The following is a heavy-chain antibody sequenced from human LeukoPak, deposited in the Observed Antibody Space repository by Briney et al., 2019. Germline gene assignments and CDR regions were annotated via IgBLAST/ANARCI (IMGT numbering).Heavy chain of an antibody. CDR3: ARWRRGRSYGYLGYFDY. J-gene: IGHJ4*02. CDR2: IYSGGSA. D-gene: IGHD5-18*01. CDR1: GFTFSTYT. Sequence: GGSLRLSCAASGFTFSTYTMNWVRQAPGKGLEWVSVIYSGGSAYYADSVKGRFTISRDNSKNTLYLQMNSLRAEDTAVYYCARWRRGRSYGYLGYFDYWGQGTLVTVSS. V-gene: IGHV3-53*01.